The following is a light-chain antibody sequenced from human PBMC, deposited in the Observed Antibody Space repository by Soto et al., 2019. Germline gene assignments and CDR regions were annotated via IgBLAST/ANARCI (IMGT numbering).Light chain of an antibody. CDR2: EVS. CDR3: SSYAGSHNWEV. J-gene: IGLJ1*01. CDR1: SSDVGGYNY. Sequence: QSVLTQPPSASGSPGQSVTISCTGTSSDVGGYNYVSWYQQHPGKAPKLMIYEVSKRPSGVPDRFSGSKSGNTASLTVSGLQAEDEADYYCSSYAGSHNWEVFGTGTKLTVL. V-gene: IGLV2-8*01.